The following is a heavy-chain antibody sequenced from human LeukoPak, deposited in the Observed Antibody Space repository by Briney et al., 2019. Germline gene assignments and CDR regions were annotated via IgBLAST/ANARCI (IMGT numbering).Heavy chain of an antibody. CDR1: GLTFSTYS. J-gene: IGHJ4*02. Sequence: GGSLRLSCAASGLTFSTYSMSWVRQAPGKGLEWVSAISGSGRSTYYADSVKGRFTISRDNSKNTLYLRMNSLRAADTAVYYCAKDLSPGVYWGQGTLVTVSS. CDR2: ISGSGRST. V-gene: IGHV3-23*01. CDR3: AKDLSPGVY. D-gene: IGHD2-8*01.